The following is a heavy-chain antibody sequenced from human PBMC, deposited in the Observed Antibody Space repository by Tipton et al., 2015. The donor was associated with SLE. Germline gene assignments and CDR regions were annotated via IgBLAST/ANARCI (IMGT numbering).Heavy chain of an antibody. D-gene: IGHD1-26*01. CDR3: VRVGATISAFDI. Sequence: TLSLTCTVSGGSLNNHFCSWIRQSAGKGLEWIGRIYNSGSTHYNPSLKSRVTMSLDTSTNQVSLILNSVTAADTALYYCVRVGATISAFDIWGQGTMVTVSS. CDR1: GGSLNNHF. V-gene: IGHV4-4*07. J-gene: IGHJ3*02. CDR2: IYNSGST.